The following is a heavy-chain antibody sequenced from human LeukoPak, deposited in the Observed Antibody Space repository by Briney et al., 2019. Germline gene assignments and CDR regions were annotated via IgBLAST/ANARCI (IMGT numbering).Heavy chain of an antibody. V-gene: IGHV3-48*03. Sequence: PGGSLRLSCAASEFTFSNYEMNWVRQVPGKGLEWVSYISSSGSNRYYADSVQGRFIISRDNAKNSLFLQMSSLRAEDTALYFCAREGYSYGYAGVSPHYMAIWGKGTMVTVSS. J-gene: IGHJ6*03. CDR2: ISSSGSNR. CDR3: AREGYSYGYAGVSPHYMAI. CDR1: EFTFSNYE. D-gene: IGHD5-18*01.